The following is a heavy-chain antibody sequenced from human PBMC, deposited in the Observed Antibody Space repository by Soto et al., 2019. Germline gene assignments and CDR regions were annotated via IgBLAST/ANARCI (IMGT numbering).Heavy chain of an antibody. V-gene: IGHV3-23*01. CDR1: GFTFSSYA. Sequence: EVQLLESGGGLLQPGGSLRLSCAASGFTFSSYAMGWVRQAPGKGLEWVSAVTGNGGSTYYADSVKGRFTISRDNSKNTLYLQMDSLRAEDTAIYYCSKLGASSTSWLDVWGQGTTVTVSS. CDR2: VTGNGGST. D-gene: IGHD2-2*01. CDR3: SKLGASSTSWLDV. J-gene: IGHJ6*02.